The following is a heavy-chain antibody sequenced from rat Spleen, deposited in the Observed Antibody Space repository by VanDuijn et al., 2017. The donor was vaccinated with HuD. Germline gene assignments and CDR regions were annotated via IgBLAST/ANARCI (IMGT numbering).Heavy chain of an antibody. V-gene: IGHV5-29*01. Sequence: EVQLVESGGGLVQPGRSLKLSCAASGFTFDDLFMAWVRQAPTKGLEWVATISYDGGTTYYRDSVKGRFTISRDNAKNTLFLQMDSLRSEDTATYYCVRPDTSGYSNWFAYWGQGTLVTVSS. CDR1: GFTFDDLF. J-gene: IGHJ3*01. D-gene: IGHD4-3*01. CDR3: VRPDTSGYSNWFAY. CDR2: ISYDGGTT.